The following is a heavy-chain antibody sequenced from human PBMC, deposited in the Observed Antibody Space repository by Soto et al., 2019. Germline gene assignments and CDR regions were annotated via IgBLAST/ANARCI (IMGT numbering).Heavy chain of an antibody. Sequence: SETLSLTCTVSGGSISSGGYYWSWIRQHPGKGLEWIGYIYYSGSTYYNPSLKSRVTISVDTSKNQFSLKLSSVTAADTAVCYCARGHSGYESGFDYWGQGTLVTVSS. CDR1: GGSISSGGYY. J-gene: IGHJ4*02. V-gene: IGHV4-31*03. D-gene: IGHD5-12*01. CDR3: ARGHSGYESGFDY. CDR2: IYYSGST.